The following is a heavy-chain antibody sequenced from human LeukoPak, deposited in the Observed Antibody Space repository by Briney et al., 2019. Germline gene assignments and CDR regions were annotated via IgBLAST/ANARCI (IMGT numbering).Heavy chain of an antibody. CDR2: IYYTGGT. Sequence: SETLSPTCTVSGGSISPFYWNWIRQPPGKGLEWIGYIYYTGGTSYSPSLNSRATISVDTSKNQISLKLNSVTAADTAVYYCASGRIVVANTGAFDIWGQGTMVPVSS. V-gene: IGHV4-59*12. J-gene: IGHJ3*02. D-gene: IGHD3-22*01. CDR1: GGSISPFY. CDR3: ASGRIVVANTGAFDI.